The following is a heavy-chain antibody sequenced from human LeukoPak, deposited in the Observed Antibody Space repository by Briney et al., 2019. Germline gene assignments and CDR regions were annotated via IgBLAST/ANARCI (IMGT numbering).Heavy chain of an antibody. CDR3: ARGRLGGYDILTGYLYAFDI. D-gene: IGHD3-9*01. J-gene: IGHJ3*02. V-gene: IGHV3-53*01. Sequence: GGSLRLSCAASGFTVSSKYMSWVRQAPGKGLEWVSVIYNGGSTYYADSVKGRFTISRDNSKNTLYLQMKSLRAEDTAVYYCARGRLGGYDILTGYLYAFDIWGQGTMVTVSS. CDR2: IYNGGST. CDR1: GFTVSSKY.